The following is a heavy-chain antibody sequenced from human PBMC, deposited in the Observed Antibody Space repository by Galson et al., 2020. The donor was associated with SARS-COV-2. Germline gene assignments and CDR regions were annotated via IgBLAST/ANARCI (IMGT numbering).Heavy chain of an antibody. CDR1: GFTFSSYA. CDR2: ISSNGGST. Sequence: GGSLRLSCSASGFTFSSYAMHWVRQAPGKGLEYVSAISSNGGSTYYADSVKGRFTISRDNSKNTLYLQMSSLRAEDTAVYYCVKGAYGSGSYFIFDYWGQGTLVTVSS. CDR3: VKGAYGSGSYFIFDY. D-gene: IGHD3-10*01. V-gene: IGHV3-64D*06. J-gene: IGHJ4*02.